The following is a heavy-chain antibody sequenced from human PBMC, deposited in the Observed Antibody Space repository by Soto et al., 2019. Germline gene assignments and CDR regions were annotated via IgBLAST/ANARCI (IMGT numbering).Heavy chain of an antibody. CDR2: ISYDGSNK. CDR3: ARDPGVYGSGSLNFDY. CDR1: GFTFSSYA. V-gene: IGHV3-30-3*01. J-gene: IGHJ4*02. Sequence: GGSLRLSCAASGFTFSSYAMHWVRQAPGKGLEWVAVISYDGSNKYYADSVKGRFTISRDNSKNTLYLQMNSLRAEDTAVYYCARDPGVYGSGSLNFDYWGQGTLVTVSS. D-gene: IGHD3-10*01.